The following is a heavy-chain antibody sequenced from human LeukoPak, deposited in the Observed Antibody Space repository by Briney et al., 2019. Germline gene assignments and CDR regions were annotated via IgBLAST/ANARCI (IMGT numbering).Heavy chain of an antibody. D-gene: IGHD3-16*02. CDR2: IYYSGST. Sequence: SSQTLSLTCTVSGGSISSGDYYWSWIRQPPGKGLEWIGYIYYSGSTNYNPSLKSRVTISVDTSRNQFSLKLSSVTAADTAVYYCARVVLYDYVWGSYRPDYYYGMDVWGQGTTVTVSS. V-gene: IGHV4-30-4*08. CDR3: ARVVLYDYVWGSYRPDYYYGMDV. CDR1: GGSISSGDYY. J-gene: IGHJ6*02.